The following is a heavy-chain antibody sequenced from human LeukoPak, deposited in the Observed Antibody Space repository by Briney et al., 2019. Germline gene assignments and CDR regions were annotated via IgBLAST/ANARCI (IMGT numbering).Heavy chain of an antibody. CDR3: ARLDGHDLSAFDI. V-gene: IGHV4-59*08. CDR1: GGSISSYY. D-gene: IGHD5-24*01. J-gene: IGHJ3*02. CDR2: IYYSGST. Sequence: SETLSLTCTVSGGSISSYYWSWIRQPPGKGLEWIGYIYYSGSTNYNPSLKSRVTISVDTSKNQFSLKLSSVTAADTAVYYCARLDGHDLSAFDIWGQGTMVTVSS.